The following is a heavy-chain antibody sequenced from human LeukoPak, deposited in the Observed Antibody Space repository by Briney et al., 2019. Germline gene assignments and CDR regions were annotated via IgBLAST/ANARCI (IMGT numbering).Heavy chain of an antibody. Sequence: GGSLRLSCAASGFTFSSYEMNWVRQAPGKGLEWVSYISSSGSTIYYADSVKGRFTISRDNAKNSLYLQMNSLRAEDTAVYYCARVTLGVGYYYYGMDVWGQGTTVTVYS. J-gene: IGHJ6*02. D-gene: IGHD3-3*01. CDR3: ARVTLGVGYYYYGMDV. V-gene: IGHV3-48*03. CDR1: GFTFSSYE. CDR2: ISSSGSTI.